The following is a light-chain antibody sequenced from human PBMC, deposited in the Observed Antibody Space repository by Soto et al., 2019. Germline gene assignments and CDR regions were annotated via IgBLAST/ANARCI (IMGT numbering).Light chain of an antibody. V-gene: IGLV1-40*01. CDR1: NSNIGADSD. CDR3: QSYETTLSVV. Sequence: QSVLTQPPSVSGAPGQRVTISCTGSNSNIGADSDVHWYQHLPGTAPKLLIYGNNNRPSGVPDRFSGSKSGTSASLAITGLQPEDAADYYCQSYETTLSVVFGGGTKLTVL. CDR2: GNN. J-gene: IGLJ3*02.